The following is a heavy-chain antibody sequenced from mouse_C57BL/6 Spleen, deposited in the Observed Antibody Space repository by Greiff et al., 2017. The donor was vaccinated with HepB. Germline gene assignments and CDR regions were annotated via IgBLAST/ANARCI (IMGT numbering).Heavy chain of an antibody. D-gene: IGHD1-1*01. J-gene: IGHJ2*01. V-gene: IGHV1-53*01. Sequence: QVQLKQPGTELVKPGASVKLSCKASGYTFTSYWMHWVKQRPGQGLEWIGNINPSNGGTNYNEKFKSKATLTVDKSSSTAYMQLSSLTSEDSAVYYCARENLNYYYGSSYVLFDYWGQGTTLTVSS. CDR2: INPSNGGT. CDR1: GYTFTSYW. CDR3: ARENLNYYYGSSYVLFDY.